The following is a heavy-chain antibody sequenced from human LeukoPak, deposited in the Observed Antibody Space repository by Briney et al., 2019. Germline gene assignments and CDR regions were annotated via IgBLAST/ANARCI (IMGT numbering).Heavy chain of an antibody. V-gene: IGHV4-34*01. CDR2: INHSGST. J-gene: IGHJ4*02. Sequence: ASDTLSLTCAVYGGSFSGYYWSWIRQPPGKGLEWIGEINHSGSTNYNPSLKSRVTISVDTSKNQFSLKLSSVTAADTAVYYCARGRGIQLWPRRYYFDYWGQGTLVTVSS. CDR1: GGSFSGYY. D-gene: IGHD5-18*01. CDR3: ARGRGIQLWPRRYYFDY.